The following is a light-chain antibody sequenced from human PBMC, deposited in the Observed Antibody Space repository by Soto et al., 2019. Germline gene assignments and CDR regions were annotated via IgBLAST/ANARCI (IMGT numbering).Light chain of an antibody. CDR2: EGS. CDR1: SSDVGSYNL. J-gene: IGLJ3*02. Sequence: QSVLTQPASVSGSPGQSITISCTGPSSDVGSYNLVSWYQQHPGKAPKLMIYEGSKRPSGVSNRFSGSKSGNTASLTISGLQAEDEADYYCCSYAGSSTWVFGGGTKLTVL. CDR3: CSYAGSSTWV. V-gene: IGLV2-23*01.